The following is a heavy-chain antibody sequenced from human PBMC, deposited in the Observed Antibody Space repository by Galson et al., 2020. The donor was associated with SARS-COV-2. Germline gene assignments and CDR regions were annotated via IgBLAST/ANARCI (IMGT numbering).Heavy chain of an antibody. CDR3: ARARHGYNFFDL. Sequence: GESLKISCAASGLYFRDNYMSWIRQAPGKGLEWLAFFSRSGISIYYASSVEGRFTISRDNDKNSLSLQMNSLRVEDTAVYYWARARHGYNFFDLLGRGTRVTVSS. J-gene: IGHJ2*01. V-gene: IGHV3-11*04. CDR1: GLYFRDNY. D-gene: IGHD5-12*01. CDR2: FSRSGISI.